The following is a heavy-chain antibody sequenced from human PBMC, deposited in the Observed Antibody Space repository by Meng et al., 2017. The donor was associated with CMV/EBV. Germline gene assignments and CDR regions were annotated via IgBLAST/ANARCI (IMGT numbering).Heavy chain of an antibody. V-gene: IGHV3-11*04. CDR3: ARDGGYCSSTSCYYYYGMDV. J-gene: IGHJ6*02. D-gene: IGHD2-2*01. CDR1: GFTVSSNY. CDR2: ISSSGSTI. Sequence: GGSLRLSCAASGFTVSSNYMSWVRQAPGKGLEWVSYISSSGSTIYYADSVKGRFTISRDNAKNSLYLQMNSLRAEDTAVYYCARDGGYCSSTSCYYYYGMDVWGQGTTVTVSS.